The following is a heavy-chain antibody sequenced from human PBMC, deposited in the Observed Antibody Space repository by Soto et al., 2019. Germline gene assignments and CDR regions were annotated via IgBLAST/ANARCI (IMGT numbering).Heavy chain of an antibody. CDR2: IYYSGST. J-gene: IGHJ3*02. CDR3: ARHFTDYVWGSYRSDGGAFDI. D-gene: IGHD3-16*02. Sequence: QLQLQESGPGLVKPSETLSLTCTVSGGSISSSSYYWGWIRQPPGKGLEWIGSIYYSGSTYYNPSLKSRVTISVDTSKNQFSLKLSSVTAADTAVYYCARHFTDYVWGSYRSDGGAFDIWGQGTMVTVSS. CDR1: GGSISSSSYY. V-gene: IGHV4-39*01.